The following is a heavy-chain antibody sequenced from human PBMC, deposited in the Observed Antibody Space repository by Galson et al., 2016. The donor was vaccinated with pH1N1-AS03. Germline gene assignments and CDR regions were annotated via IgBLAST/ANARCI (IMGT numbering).Heavy chain of an antibody. CDR3: SREGTDTSFSFDF. V-gene: IGHV3-48*03. CDR1: GFAFRSHS. CDR2: ITGVGVTM. Sequence: SLRLSCAASGFAFRSHSMNWVRQAPGKGLEWISYITGVGVTMYGDAVRGGFVLSRDNAKNSVYLQMNSLRAEDTATYYCSREGTDTSFSFDFWGQGTLVTVSS. J-gene: IGHJ4*02.